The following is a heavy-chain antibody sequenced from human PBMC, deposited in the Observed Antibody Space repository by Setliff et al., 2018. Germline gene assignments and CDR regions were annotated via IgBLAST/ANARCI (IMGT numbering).Heavy chain of an antibody. J-gene: IGHJ5*02. CDR3: ARSKVEAAMVKHNWFDP. CDR2: INPNSGGT. CDR1: GYTFTGYY. Sequence: ASVKVSCKASGYTFTGYYMHWVRQAPGQGLEWMGWINPNSGGTNYAQKFQGRVTMTRNTSISTAYMELNSLTSEDTAVYYCARSKVEAAMVKHNWFDPWGQGTLVTVSS. D-gene: IGHD5-18*01. V-gene: IGHV1-2*02.